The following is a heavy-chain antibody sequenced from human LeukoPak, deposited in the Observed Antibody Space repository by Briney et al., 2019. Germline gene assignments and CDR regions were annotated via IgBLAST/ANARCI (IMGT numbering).Heavy chain of an antibody. D-gene: IGHD2-2*01. CDR1: GGSISSSNW. CDR3: ARNIVVVPAAERVAGWFDP. J-gene: IGHJ5*02. CDR2: IYHSGST. V-gene: IGHV4-4*02. Sequence: PSETLSLTCAVSGGSISSSNWWSWVRQPPGKGLEWIGEIYHSGSTNYNPSLKSRVTISVDKSKNQFSLKLSSVTAADTAVYYCARNIVVVPAAERVAGWFDPWGQGTLVTVSS.